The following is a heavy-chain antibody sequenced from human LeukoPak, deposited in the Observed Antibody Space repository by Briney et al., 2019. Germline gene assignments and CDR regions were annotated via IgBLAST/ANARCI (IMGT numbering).Heavy chain of an antibody. J-gene: IGHJ4*02. Sequence: GGSLRLSCAASGFTFSSYWMHWVRQAPGKGLEWVSVIYSGGSTYYADSVKGRFTISRDNSKNTLYLQMNSLRAEDTAVYYCARDMVAVAGTVDYWGQGTLVTVSS. CDR3: ARDMVAVAGTVDY. CDR1: GFTFSSYW. CDR2: IYSGGST. V-gene: IGHV3-66*02. D-gene: IGHD6-19*01.